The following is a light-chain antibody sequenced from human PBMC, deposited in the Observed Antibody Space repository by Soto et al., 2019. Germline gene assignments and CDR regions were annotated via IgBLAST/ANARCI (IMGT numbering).Light chain of an antibody. J-gene: IGKJ1*01. CDR2: GAS. V-gene: IGKV3-20*01. CDR3: QQYSTSPTWT. Sequence: EIVLTQSPGILSLSPGERATLSCRASQSVSSTNLAWYQQTPGQAPRLLIYGASTRATGIPDRFSGSGSGTDFTLTISRLEPEDFAVYYCQQYSTSPTWTFGQGTKVEIK. CDR1: QSVSSTN.